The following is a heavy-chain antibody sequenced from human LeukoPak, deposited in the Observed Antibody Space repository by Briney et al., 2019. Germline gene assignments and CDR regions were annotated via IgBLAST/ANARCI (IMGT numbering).Heavy chain of an antibody. CDR3: ARDLGQYYDTSDNWFDP. D-gene: IGHD3-22*01. CDR2: INSDGINT. CDR1: GFTFNNYA. J-gene: IGHJ5*02. Sequence: RAGGSLRLSCVASGFTFNNYAMTWVRQAPGKGLVWVSRINSDGINTSYADSVKGRFTISRDNAKNTLNLQMNSLRAEDTAVYYCARDLGQYYDTSDNWFDPWGQGTLVTVSS. V-gene: IGHV3-74*01.